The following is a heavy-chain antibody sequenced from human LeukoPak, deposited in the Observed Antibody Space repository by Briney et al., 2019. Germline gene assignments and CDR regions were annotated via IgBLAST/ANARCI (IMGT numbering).Heavy chain of an antibody. CDR3: AKRADYGGNSYDY. Sequence: GGSLRLSCAASGFSFSNYAMNWVRQAPGKGLVWVSRINSDGTSTSYADSVKGRFTISRDNAKNTLYLQVNSLRAEDTALYYCAKRADYGGNSYDYWGQGTLVTVSS. D-gene: IGHD4-23*01. CDR1: GFSFSNYA. J-gene: IGHJ4*02. V-gene: IGHV3-74*01. CDR2: INSDGTST.